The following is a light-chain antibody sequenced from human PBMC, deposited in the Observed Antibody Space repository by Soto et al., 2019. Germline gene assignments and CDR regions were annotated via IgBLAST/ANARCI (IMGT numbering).Light chain of an antibody. CDR3: QQYNDWPPSWT. Sequence: EIVLTQSPASLSVSPGERATLSCRASQSISANLAWYQQKPAQAPRLLIHSASTRATGIPARVSGSGSGREFTLTISSLQSEDFAVYYCQQYNDWPPSWTFGQGTKVDIK. CDR2: SAS. J-gene: IGKJ1*01. V-gene: IGKV3-15*01. CDR1: QSISAN.